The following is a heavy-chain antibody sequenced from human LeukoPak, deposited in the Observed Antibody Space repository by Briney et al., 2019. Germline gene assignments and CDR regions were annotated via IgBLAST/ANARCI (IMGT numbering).Heavy chain of an antibody. CDR3: ARDRNWGDDAFDI. V-gene: IGHV3-33*01. Sequence: PGGSLRLSCAASGFTFSSYGMHWVRQAPGKGLEWVAVIWYDGSNKYYADSVKGRFTISRDNSKNTLYLQMNSLRAEDTAVYYCARDRNWGDDAFDIWGQGTMVTVSS. D-gene: IGHD7-27*01. J-gene: IGHJ3*02. CDR1: GFTFSSYG. CDR2: IWYDGSNK.